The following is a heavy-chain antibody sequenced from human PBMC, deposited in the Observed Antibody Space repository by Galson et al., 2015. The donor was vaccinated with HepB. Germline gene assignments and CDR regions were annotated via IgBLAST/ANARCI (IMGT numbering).Heavy chain of an antibody. D-gene: IGHD1-26*01. CDR2: FDPENGET. CDR1: GYTLGDLS. V-gene: IGHV1-24*01. Sequence: SVKVSCKVSGYTLGDLSMSWVRQAPGKGLEWMGGFDPENGETVYAQEFQGRVTLTEDTTTDTAYMDLNSLRSEDTAVYYCATRVDGSYFHFDYWGQGTLVTVSS. J-gene: IGHJ4*01. CDR3: ATRVDGSYFHFDY.